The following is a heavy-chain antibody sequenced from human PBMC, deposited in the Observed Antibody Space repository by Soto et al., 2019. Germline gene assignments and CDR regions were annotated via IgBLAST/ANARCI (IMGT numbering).Heavy chain of an antibody. CDR2: ISGSGGST. V-gene: IGHV3-23*01. J-gene: IGHJ4*02. D-gene: IGHD3-22*01. CDR1: GFTFSIYA. CDR3: AKEADISGYYPDY. Sequence: GGSLRLSCAASGFTFSIYAMSWFRQAPGKGLEWVSVISGSGGSTHYADSVKGRSTISRDNSKNTLHLQVNSLRGEDTAVYYCAKEADISGYYPDYWGQGTQVTVSS.